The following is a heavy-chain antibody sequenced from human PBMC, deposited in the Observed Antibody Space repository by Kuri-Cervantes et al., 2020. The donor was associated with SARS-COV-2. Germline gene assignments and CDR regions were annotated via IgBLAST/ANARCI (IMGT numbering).Heavy chain of an antibody. D-gene: IGHD4-17*01. CDR3: ARDSYGDIYYYYGMDV. CDR1: GFTFSGYG. V-gene: IGHV3-30*03. Sequence: GGSLRLSCVASGFTFSGYGMHWVRQAPGKGLEWVAVISYDGSARYYADSVKGRFTISRDNSKHTLYLQMNSLRAEDTAVYYCARDSYGDIYYYYGMDVWGQGTTVTVSS. J-gene: IGHJ6*02. CDR2: ISYDGSAR.